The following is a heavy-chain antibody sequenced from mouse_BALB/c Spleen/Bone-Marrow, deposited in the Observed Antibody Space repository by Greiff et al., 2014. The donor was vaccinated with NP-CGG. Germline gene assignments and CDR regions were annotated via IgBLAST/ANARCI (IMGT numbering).Heavy chain of an antibody. CDR1: GYTFTDYE. D-gene: IGHD2-14*01. CDR3: IGGNYRYYWFDY. J-gene: IGHJ3*01. CDR2: IHPGSGNT. Sequence: QVQLQQSGAELVRSGASVKLSCKALGYTFTDYEMHWVKQTPENGLEWIGAIHPGSGNTAYNQKFKGKATLTADKSSSTAYMERSSLASEDSAVCYYIGGNYRYYWFDYWGQGTQVTVSA. V-gene: IGHV1-15*01.